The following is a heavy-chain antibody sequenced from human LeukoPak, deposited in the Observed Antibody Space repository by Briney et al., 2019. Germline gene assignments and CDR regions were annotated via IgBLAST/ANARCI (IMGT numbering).Heavy chain of an antibody. V-gene: IGHV4-34*01. J-gene: IGHJ6*02. CDR2: INHSGST. D-gene: IGHD1-26*01. CDR1: GGSSSGYY. Sequence: PSETLSLTSAVYGGSSSGYYWSWIRQPPGKGREWIGEINHSGSTNYNPSLKSRVTISVDTSKNQFSLKLSSVTAADTAVYYCARWWELYYYNYGMDVWGQGTTVTVSS. CDR3: ARWWELYYYNYGMDV.